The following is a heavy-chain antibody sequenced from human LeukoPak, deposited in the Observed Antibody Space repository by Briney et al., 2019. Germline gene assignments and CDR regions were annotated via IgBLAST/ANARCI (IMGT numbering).Heavy chain of an antibody. CDR1: GFTFSSYG. J-gene: IGHJ6*02. D-gene: IGHD1-1*01. V-gene: IGHV3-30*03. Sequence: GGSLRLSCAASGFTFSSYGMHWVRQAPGKGLEWVAVISYDGSNKYYADSVKGRFTISRDNSKNTLYLQMNSLRAEDTATYFCARGTSNAKTGTRVGGMGVWGQGIAVAVS. CDR2: ISYDGSNK. CDR3: ARGTSNAKTGTRVGGMGV.